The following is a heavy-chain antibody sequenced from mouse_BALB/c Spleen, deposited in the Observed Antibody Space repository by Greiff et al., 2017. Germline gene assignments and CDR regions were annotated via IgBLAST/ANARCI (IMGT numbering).Heavy chain of an antibody. D-gene: IGHD2-3*01. Sequence: VQLQQSGPGLVKPSQSLSLTCSVTGYSITSGYYWNWIRQFPGNKLEWMGYISYDGSNNYNPSLKNRISITRDTSKNQFFLKLNSVTTEDTATYYCARVDDGYYGWFAYWGQGTLVTVSA. J-gene: IGHJ3*01. CDR2: ISYDGSN. CDR1: GYSITSGYY. V-gene: IGHV3-6*02. CDR3: ARVDDGYYGWFAY.